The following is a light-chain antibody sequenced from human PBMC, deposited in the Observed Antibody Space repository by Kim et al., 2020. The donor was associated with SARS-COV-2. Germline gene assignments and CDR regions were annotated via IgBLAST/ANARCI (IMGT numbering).Light chain of an antibody. J-gene: IGKJ4*01. CDR3: QQYGSSPLT. CDR2: GAS. Sequence: SPGERVTLSCRASQSVRSSYLAWYQQKPGQAPRLLIYGASSRATGIPDRFSGSGSGTDFTLTITSLEPEDFAVYYCQQYGSSPLTFGGGTKVDIK. V-gene: IGKV3-20*01. CDR1: QSVRSSY.